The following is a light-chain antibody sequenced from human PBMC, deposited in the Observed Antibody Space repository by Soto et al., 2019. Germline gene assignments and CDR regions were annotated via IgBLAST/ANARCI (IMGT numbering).Light chain of an antibody. J-gene: IGLJ1*01. CDR1: SSNSGAGYD. Sequence: QSVLTQPPSVSGAPGRRVTISCTGSSSNSGAGYDVHWYQQLPGTAPKLLIYGNSNRPSGVPDRFSGSKSGTSASLAITGLQAEDEADYYCQSYDSSLSGSPLYVFGTGTKVTVL. CDR3: QSYDSSLSGSPLYV. V-gene: IGLV1-40*01. CDR2: GNS.